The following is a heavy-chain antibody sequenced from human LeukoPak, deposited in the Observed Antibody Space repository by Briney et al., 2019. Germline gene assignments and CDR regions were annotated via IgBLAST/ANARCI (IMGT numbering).Heavy chain of an antibody. D-gene: IGHD3-10*01. CDR1: GGSISSGGYY. CDR2: IYYSGST. V-gene: IGHV4-31*03. J-gene: IGHJ6*03. Sequence: ASETLSLTCTVSGGSISSGGYYWSWIRQHPGKGLEWIGYIYYSGSTYYNPSLKSRVTISVDTSKNQFSLKLSSVTAADTAVYYCARVTDNPAPYGSGSYLGYYMDVWGKGTTVTVSS. CDR3: ARVTDNPAPYGSGSYLGYYMDV.